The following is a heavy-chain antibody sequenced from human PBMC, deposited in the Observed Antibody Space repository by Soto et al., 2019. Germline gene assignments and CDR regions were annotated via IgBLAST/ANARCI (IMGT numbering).Heavy chain of an antibody. V-gene: IGHV3-23*01. J-gene: IGHJ4*02. D-gene: IGHD2-15*01. Sequence: EVQLLESGGGLVQPGGSLRLSCAASGFTFSSYAMSWVRQAPGKGLEWVSAISGSGGSTYYADSVKGRFTISRDNSKNTLYLQMNSLRDEDTAVYYCAKGVEDIVVVVAAPPSCWGQGTLVTVSS. CDR3: AKGVEDIVVVVAAPPSC. CDR1: GFTFSSYA. CDR2: ISGSGGST.